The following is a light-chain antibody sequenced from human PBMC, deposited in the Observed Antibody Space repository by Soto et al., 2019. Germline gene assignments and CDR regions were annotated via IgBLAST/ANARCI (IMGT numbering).Light chain of an antibody. CDR2: DAS. CDR1: SSVSSD. Sequence: EIVLTQSPATLSLSPGERASLSCRASSSVSSDLAWYQQKPGQAPRLLIYDASNRATGIPARFSGSGSGTDFTLTISSLEPEDFAVYYGQHRSNLPWTFGQGTKVEIK. V-gene: IGKV3-11*01. CDR3: QHRSNLPWT. J-gene: IGKJ1*01.